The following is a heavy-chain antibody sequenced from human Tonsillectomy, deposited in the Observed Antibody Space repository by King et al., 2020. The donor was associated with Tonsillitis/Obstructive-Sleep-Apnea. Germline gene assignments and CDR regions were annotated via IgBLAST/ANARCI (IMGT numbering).Heavy chain of an antibody. CDR1: GFTFNNYA. V-gene: IGHV3-23*04. Sequence: VQLVESGGGLVQPRGSLRLSCEASGFTFNNYAMSWVRQAPGKGLEWVSTVSYSGNTTYYADPVKGRFTISRDNSKKKLYLQMNSLRAEDTAVYYCAKDPTTPKTIFGVAIISQSYFDYWGQGTLVTVSS. CDR3: AKDPTTPKTIFGVAIISQSYFDY. D-gene: IGHD3-3*01. CDR2: VSYSGNTT. J-gene: IGHJ4*02.